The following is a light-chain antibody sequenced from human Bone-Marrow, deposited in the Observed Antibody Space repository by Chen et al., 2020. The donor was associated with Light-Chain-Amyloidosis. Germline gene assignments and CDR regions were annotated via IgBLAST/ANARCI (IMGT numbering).Light chain of an antibody. CDR1: SSDIGSYNY. CDR3: CSYAGTFTYVV. CDR2: DVT. J-gene: IGLJ2*01. Sequence: QSALTQPRSVSGSPGQSVTISCTGTSSDIGSYNYVSWYQQHPGQAPKLMIYDVTKRPSGVPNRFSCSKSGHTASLTISALQAEDEADYFCCSYAGTFTYVVFGGGTKLTVL. V-gene: IGLV2-11*01.